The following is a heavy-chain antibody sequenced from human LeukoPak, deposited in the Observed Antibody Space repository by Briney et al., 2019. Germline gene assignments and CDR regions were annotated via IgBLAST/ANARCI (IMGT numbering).Heavy chain of an antibody. Sequence: ASVKVSYKASGYTFTSYYMHWVRQAPGQGLEWMGIINPSGGSTSYAQKFRGRVTMTRDMSTSTVYMELSSLRSEDTAVYYCARGGIVVVPAAILDYYYMDVWGKGTTVTVSS. D-gene: IGHD2-2*02. CDR2: INPSGGST. CDR1: GYTFTSYY. V-gene: IGHV1-46*01. CDR3: ARGGIVVVPAAILDYYYMDV. J-gene: IGHJ6*03.